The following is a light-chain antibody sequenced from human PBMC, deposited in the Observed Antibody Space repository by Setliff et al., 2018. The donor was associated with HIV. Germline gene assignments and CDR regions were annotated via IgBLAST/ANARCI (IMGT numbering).Light chain of an antibody. CDR1: QSLLNTDGDTY. Sequence: DIVMTQSPLSLSVTPGQPASISCKSNQSLLNTDGDTYLFWYLQKSGQPPQVLIYDVSKRFSGVSDRFSGSGSGTDFTLKISRVEAEDVGIYYCMQGRQLPYTFGQGTKVDIK. V-gene: IGKV2D-29*01. J-gene: IGKJ2*01. CDR3: MQGRQLPYT. CDR2: DVS.